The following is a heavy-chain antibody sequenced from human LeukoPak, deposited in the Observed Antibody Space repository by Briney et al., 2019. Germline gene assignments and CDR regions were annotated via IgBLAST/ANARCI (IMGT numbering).Heavy chain of an antibody. D-gene: IGHD3-16*01. V-gene: IGHV3-48*01. CDR1: GFTVSSNY. Sequence: GGSLRLSCAASGFTVSSNYMSWVRQAPGKGLEWVSYISGSSTTIDYADSAKGRFIISRGNAKKSLYLQMNSLRAEDTAVYYCARAPSIMIDYWGQGTLVTVSS. CDR3: ARAPSIMIDY. CDR2: ISGSSTTI. J-gene: IGHJ4*02.